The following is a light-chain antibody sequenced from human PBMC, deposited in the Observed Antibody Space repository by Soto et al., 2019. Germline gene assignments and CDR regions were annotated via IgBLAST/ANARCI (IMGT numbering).Light chain of an antibody. J-gene: IGKJ1*01. CDR1: QRVSSCY. Sequence: EIVLTQSPGTLSLSPGERATLSCRASQRVSSCYLAWYQQKPGQAPRLLIYGASSRSTGIPDRLSGSGSGTDFTLTISRLEPEDFAMYYCPQYGSSTWTFGQGTTVAIK. CDR3: PQYGSSTWT. CDR2: GAS. V-gene: IGKV3-20*01.